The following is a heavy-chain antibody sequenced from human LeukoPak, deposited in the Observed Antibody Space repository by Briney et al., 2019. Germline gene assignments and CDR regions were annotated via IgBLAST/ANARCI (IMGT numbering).Heavy chain of an antibody. V-gene: IGHV4-59*08. J-gene: IGHJ5*02. D-gene: IGHD2-2*01. Sequence: PSETLSLTCTVSGGSISSYYWSWIRQPPGKGLEWIGYIYYSGSTNYNPSLKSRVTISVDTSKNQFSLKLSSVTAADTAVYYCARLDCSSTSCYMGAWFDPWGQGTLVTVSS. CDR1: GGSISSYY. CDR3: ARLDCSSTSCYMGAWFDP. CDR2: IYYSGST.